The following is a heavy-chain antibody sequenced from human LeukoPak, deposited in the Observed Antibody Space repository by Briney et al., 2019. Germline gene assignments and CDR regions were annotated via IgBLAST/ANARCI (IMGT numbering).Heavy chain of an antibody. CDR1: GYTFSIHD. V-gene: IGHV1-8*01. CDR3: VRGDNVVSTAMLLLRY. CDR2: MNPNSGNT. D-gene: IGHD2-21*02. Sequence: ASVTVSFKASGYTFSIHDINWVRQVPGHGLEWLGWMNPNSGNTGYAQKFQGRVAMTRDSSIGTAYLELSSLSSDDTAVYYCVRGDNVVSTAMLLLRYWGQGTLVAVSS. J-gene: IGHJ1*01.